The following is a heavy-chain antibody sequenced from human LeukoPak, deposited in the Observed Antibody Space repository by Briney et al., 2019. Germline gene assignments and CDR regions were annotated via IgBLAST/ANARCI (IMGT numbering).Heavy chain of an antibody. CDR1: GGSISSSSYY. J-gene: IGHJ4*02. CDR2: IYYSGST. CDR3: ARALFTTVRGVGQAPPDY. Sequence: SETLSLTCTVSGGSISSSSYYWGWIRQPPGKGLEWIGSIYYSGSTYYNPSLKSRVTISVDTSKNQFSLKLSSVTAADTAVYYCARALFTTVRGVGQAPPDYWGQGTLVTVSS. V-gene: IGHV4-39*07. D-gene: IGHD3-10*01.